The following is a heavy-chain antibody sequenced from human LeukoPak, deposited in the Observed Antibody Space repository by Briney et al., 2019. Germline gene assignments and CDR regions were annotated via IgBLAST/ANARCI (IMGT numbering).Heavy chain of an antibody. CDR2: INSDGSST. CDR1: GFTFSSYW. D-gene: IGHD6-19*01. CDR3: ARGAAGSGWYVSY. J-gene: IGHJ4*02. V-gene: IGHV3-74*01. Sequence: GGSLRLSCAASGFTFSSYWMHWVRQAPGKGLVWVSRINSDGSSTSYADSVKGRFTISRDNSKNTLYLQMNSLRAEDTAVYYCARGAAGSGWYVSYWGQGTPVTVSS.